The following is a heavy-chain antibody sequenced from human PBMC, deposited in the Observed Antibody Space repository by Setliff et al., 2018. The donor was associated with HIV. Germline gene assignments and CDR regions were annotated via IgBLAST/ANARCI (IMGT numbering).Heavy chain of an antibody. CDR3: AKNFFYSLDV. Sequence: SETLSLTCTVSGGSISNSRYYWSWIRQPPGKGLEWIGSIYYSGSTYYNPSLKSRVTMSVDKSKNEFSLKVTSMTAADTAVYYCAKNFFYSLDVWGQGTTVTVSS. J-gene: IGHJ6*02. CDR2: IYYSGST. CDR1: GGSISNSRYY. V-gene: IGHV4-39*07.